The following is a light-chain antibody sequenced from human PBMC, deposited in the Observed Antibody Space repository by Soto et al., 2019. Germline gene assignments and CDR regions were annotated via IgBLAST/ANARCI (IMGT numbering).Light chain of an antibody. V-gene: IGKV3-15*01. J-gene: IGKJ1*01. Sequence: EIVMTQSPATVYGSPGERVKLSCRASQSISINLAWYQLKPGQAPRLVMYGASTRATGVSASFSGSGSGTDFTLTINGLQSGDFAVYYCQQYDTGLTFGQGTKVEI. CDR3: QQYDTGLT. CDR1: QSISIN. CDR2: GAS.